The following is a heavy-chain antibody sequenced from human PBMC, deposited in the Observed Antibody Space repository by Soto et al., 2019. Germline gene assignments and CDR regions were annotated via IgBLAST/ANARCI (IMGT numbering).Heavy chain of an antibody. CDR1: GFTFSNYG. CDR2: IGRGGDT. D-gene: IGHD2-15*01. Sequence: PGGSLRLSCEVSGFTFSNYGMNWVRQAPDKGLEWVSTIGRGGDTYYADSVKGRFTISRDNSKNTLFLQMNSLRAEDTALYLCAKDGTTGGIHYYGMDVWGQGTAVTVSS. V-gene: IGHV3-23*01. J-gene: IGHJ6*02. CDR3: AKDGTTGGIHYYGMDV.